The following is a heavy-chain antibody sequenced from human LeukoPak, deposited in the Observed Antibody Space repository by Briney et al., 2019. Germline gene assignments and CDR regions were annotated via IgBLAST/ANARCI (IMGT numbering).Heavy chain of an antibody. D-gene: IGHD2-2*01. CDR2: IYYSGST. J-gene: IGHJ6*03. CDR1: GGSISSSSYY. CDR3: ARQGIVVVPAATPYYYYMDV. V-gene: IGHV4-39*01. Sequence: SETLSLTCTVSGGSISSSSYYWGWIRQPPGKGLEWIGSIYYSGSTYYNPSLKSRVTISVDTSKNQFSLKLSSVTAADTAVYYCARQGIVVVPAATPYYYYMDVWGKGTTVTVSS.